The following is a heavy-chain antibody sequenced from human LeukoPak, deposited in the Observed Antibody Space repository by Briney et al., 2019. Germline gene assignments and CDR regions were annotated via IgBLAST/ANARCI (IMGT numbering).Heavy chain of an antibody. CDR1: GGSFSGYY. CDR3: ARLVDTAMAPSFDY. J-gene: IGHJ4*02. D-gene: IGHD5-18*01. CDR2: INHSGST. Sequence: PSGTLSLTCAVYGGSFSGYYWSWIRQPPGKGLEWIGEINHSGSTNYNPSPKSRVTISVDTSKNQFSLKLSSVTAADTAVYYCARLVDTAMAPSFDYWGQGTLVTVSS. V-gene: IGHV4-34*01.